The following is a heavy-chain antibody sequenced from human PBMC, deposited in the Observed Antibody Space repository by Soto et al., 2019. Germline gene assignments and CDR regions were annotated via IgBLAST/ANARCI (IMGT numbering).Heavy chain of an antibody. J-gene: IGHJ4*02. D-gene: IGHD1-26*01. CDR2: ISGSGGST. Sequence: EVQLLESGGGLVQPGGSLRLSCAASGFTFSSYAMSWVRQAPGKGLEWVSAISGSGGSTYYADSVKGRFTISRDNSKNTLYLQMNSLRAADTAVYYCAKATRYSGSSGLFDYWGQGTLVTVSS. CDR3: AKATRYSGSSGLFDY. CDR1: GFTFSSYA. V-gene: IGHV3-23*01.